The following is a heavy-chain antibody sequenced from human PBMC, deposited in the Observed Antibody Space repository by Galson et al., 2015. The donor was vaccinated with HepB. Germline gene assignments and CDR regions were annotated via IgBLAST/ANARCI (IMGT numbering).Heavy chain of an antibody. D-gene: IGHD3-16*01. CDR2: ISSSSSYI. J-gene: IGHJ3*02. CDR1: GFTFSSYS. CDR3: ARGGAEVYDAFDI. V-gene: IGHV3-21*01. Sequence: SLRLSCAASGFTFSSYSMNWVRQAPGKGLEWVSSISSSSSYIYYADSVKGRFTISRDNAKNSLYLQMNSLRAEDTAVYYCARGGAEVYDAFDIWGQGRMVTVSS.